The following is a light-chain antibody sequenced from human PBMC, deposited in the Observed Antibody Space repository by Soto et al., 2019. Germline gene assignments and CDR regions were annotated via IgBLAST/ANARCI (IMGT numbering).Light chain of an antibody. V-gene: IGLV2-8*01. Sequence: QSALTQPPSASGSPGQSVTISCTGTSSDVGGYNYVSWYQQHPGKAPKLMIYEVSKRPSGVPDRFSGSKSGNTASLTVSGLKAEDEADYYCSSYAGRNAYVFGTGTKVTVL. CDR3: SSYAGRNAYV. CDR2: EVS. J-gene: IGLJ1*01. CDR1: SSDVGGYNY.